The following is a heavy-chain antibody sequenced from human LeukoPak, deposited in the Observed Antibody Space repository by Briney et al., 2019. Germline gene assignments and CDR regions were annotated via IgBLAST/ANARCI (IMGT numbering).Heavy chain of an antibody. V-gene: IGHV1-69*13. CDR2: IIPIFGTA. CDR1: GGTFSSYA. J-gene: IGHJ4*02. Sequence: ASVKVSCKASGGTFSSYAISWVRQAPRQGLEWMGGIIPIFGTANYAQKFQGRVTITADESTSTAYMELSSLRSEDTAVYYCARGGLNWNDATPPTGYWGQGTLVTVSS. D-gene: IGHD1-1*01. CDR3: ARGGLNWNDATPPTGY.